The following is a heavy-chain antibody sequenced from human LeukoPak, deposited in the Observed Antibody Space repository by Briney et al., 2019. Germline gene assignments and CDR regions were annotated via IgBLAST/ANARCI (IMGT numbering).Heavy chain of an antibody. CDR1: GFTVISNY. J-gene: IGHJ4*02. D-gene: IGHD6-13*01. Sequence: GGSLILSCAASGFTVISNYMSWVRPAPGKGLAWVSAISGSGGSTYYADSVKGRFTISRDNSKNTLYLQMNSLRAEDTAVYCCAKSRKTVAAAGDYWGQGTLVTVSS. V-gene: IGHV3-23*01. CDR3: AKSRKTVAAAGDY. CDR2: ISGSGGST.